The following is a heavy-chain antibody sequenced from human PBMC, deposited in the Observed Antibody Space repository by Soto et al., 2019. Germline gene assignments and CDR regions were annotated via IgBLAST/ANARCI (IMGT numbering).Heavy chain of an antibody. D-gene: IGHD6-19*01. CDR2: INISGRMT. CDR1: GFIFRDYF. Sequence: QVQLVESGGGLVKPGGSLRLSCAGAGFIFRDYFMTWIRQSPGKGLEWVADINISGRMTHYADSVKGRFTMSRDNEKKSLYLQMGRLRVGDTAVYYCARFGVAGHHFDHWGQGTLVTVSS. V-gene: IGHV3-11*01. J-gene: IGHJ4*02. CDR3: ARFGVAGHHFDH.